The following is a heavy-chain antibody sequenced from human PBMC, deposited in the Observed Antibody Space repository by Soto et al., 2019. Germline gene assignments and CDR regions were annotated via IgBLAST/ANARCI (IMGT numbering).Heavy chain of an antibody. J-gene: IGHJ4*02. CDR1: GFTFSSYA. D-gene: IGHD3-22*01. Sequence: PGGSLRLSCVVSGFTFSSYALSWVRQAPGKGLEWVSTISASGSNTYYADSVKGRFTISRDNSKNTLYLQVNSLRAEDTAVYYCAIDSYYESSGYSNWGQGTLVTAPQ. CDR3: AIDSYYESSGYSN. V-gene: IGHV3-23*01. CDR2: ISASGSNT.